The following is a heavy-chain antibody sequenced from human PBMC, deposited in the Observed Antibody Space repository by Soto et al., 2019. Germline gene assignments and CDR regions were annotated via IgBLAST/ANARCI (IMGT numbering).Heavy chain of an antibody. J-gene: IGHJ4*02. D-gene: IGHD2-21*02. V-gene: IGHV1-69*13. CDR2: IIPIFGTA. CDR1: GGTFSIYA. CDR3: ARNSRLLQPLDY. Sequence: ASVKVSCKASGGTFSIYAISWVRQAPGQGLEWMGGIIPIFGTANYAQTYQGRVTITADESTSTAYMELSSLRSEVTAVYYGARNSRLLQPLDYWGQGTLVTVSS.